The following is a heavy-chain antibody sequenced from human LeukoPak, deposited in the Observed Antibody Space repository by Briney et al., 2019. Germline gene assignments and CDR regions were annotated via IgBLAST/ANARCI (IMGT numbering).Heavy chain of an antibody. J-gene: IGHJ4*02. D-gene: IGHD6-19*01. V-gene: IGHV3-30*04. CDR3: ARDGIGAVVAYYFDY. Sequence: GGSLRLSCAASGFTFSSYAMHWVRQAPGKGLEWVAVISYDGSNKYYADSVKGRFTISRDNSKNTLYLQMNSLRAEDTAVYYCARDGIGAVVAYYFDYWGQGTLVTVSS. CDR2: ISYDGSNK. CDR1: GFTFSSYA.